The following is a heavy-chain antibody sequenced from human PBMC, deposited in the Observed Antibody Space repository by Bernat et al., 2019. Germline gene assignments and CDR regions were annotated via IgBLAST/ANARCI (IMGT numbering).Heavy chain of an antibody. V-gene: IGHV4-31*03. J-gene: IGHJ3*02. CDR2: IYYSGST. CDR3: AGNGDYADAFDI. D-gene: IGHD4-17*01. CDR1: GGSISSGGYY. Sequence: QVQLQQWGPGLVKPSQTLSLTCTVSGGSISSGGYYWSWIRQHPGKGLEWIGYIYYSGSTYYNPSLKSRVTISVDTSKNQFSLKLSSVTAADTAVYYCAGNGDYADAFDIWGQGTMVTVSS.